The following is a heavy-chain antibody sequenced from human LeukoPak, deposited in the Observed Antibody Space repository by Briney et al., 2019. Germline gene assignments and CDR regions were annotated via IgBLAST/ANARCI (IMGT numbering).Heavy chain of an antibody. V-gene: IGHV3-74*01. Sequence: GGSLRLSCAASGFSFSSYWMHWVRQAPGKGLVWLSRIKSDGSSTSYADSVKGRFTISRDNAKNSVDLQMNNLRVEDTAIYYCARGDYGGGWGQGTLVTVSS. CDR1: GFSFSSYW. CDR2: IKSDGSST. J-gene: IGHJ4*02. D-gene: IGHD4-23*01. CDR3: ARGDYGGG.